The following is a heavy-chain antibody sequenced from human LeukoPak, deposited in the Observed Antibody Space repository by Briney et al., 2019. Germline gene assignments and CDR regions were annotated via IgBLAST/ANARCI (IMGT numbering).Heavy chain of an antibody. D-gene: IGHD3-22*01. CDR2: IVVGSGNT. Sequence: ASVKVSCKASGFTFTSSVMQWVRQARGQRLEWIGWIVVGSGNTNYAQKFQERVTITRDMSTSTAYMELSSLRSEDTAVYYCAADSSGTFDYWGQGTLVTVSS. J-gene: IGHJ4*02. CDR1: GFTFTSSV. V-gene: IGHV1-58*02. CDR3: AADSSGTFDY.